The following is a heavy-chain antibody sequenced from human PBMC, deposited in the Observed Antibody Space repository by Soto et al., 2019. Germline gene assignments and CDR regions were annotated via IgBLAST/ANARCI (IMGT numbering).Heavy chain of an antibody. D-gene: IGHD5-18*01. J-gene: IGHJ4*02. V-gene: IGHV3-20*01. CDR2: INWDGGST. Sequence: EVQLVESGGGVIRPGGSMRLSCSASGLTFNNYGMGWVRQAPGKGLEWVSGINWDGGSTGYADSVKGRFTISRDNAQNYLYLQMNSLRVEDTALYHCATGYSSGRFDYWGQGTLVTVSS. CDR3: ATGYSSGRFDY. CDR1: GLTFNNYG.